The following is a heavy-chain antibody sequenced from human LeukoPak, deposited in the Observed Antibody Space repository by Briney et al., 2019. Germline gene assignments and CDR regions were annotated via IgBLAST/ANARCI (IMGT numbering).Heavy chain of an antibody. D-gene: IGHD3-22*01. CDR1: GITLSNYG. Sequence: PTGGSLRLSCAVSGITLSNYGMSWVRQAPGKGLEWVAGISDSGSSTNYADSVKGRFTVSRDNPKNTLYLQMKSLRAEDTAVYFCAKRGVVIRVILVGFHKEAYYFDSWGQGALVTVSS. CDR2: ISDSGSST. CDR3: AKRGVVIRVILVGFHKEAYYFDS. V-gene: IGHV3-23*01. J-gene: IGHJ4*02.